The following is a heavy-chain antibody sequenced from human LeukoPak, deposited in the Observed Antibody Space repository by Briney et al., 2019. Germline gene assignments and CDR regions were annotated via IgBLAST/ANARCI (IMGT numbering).Heavy chain of an antibody. CDR1: GFTFSIYA. D-gene: IGHD3-9*01. V-gene: IGHV3-74*01. CDR2: INSDGSST. CDR3: ATSDYQDILTGGGFDY. Sequence: GGSLRLSCAASGFTFSIYAMHWVRQAPGKGLEWVSRINSDGSSTSYADSVKGRFTISRDNAKNTLYLQMNSLRAEDTAVYYCATSDYQDILTGGGFDYWGQGTLVTVSS. J-gene: IGHJ4*02.